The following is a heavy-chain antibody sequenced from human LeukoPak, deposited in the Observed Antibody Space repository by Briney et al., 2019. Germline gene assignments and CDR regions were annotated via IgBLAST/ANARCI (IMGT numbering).Heavy chain of an antibody. D-gene: IGHD3-10*01. J-gene: IGHJ6*03. CDR1: GGSISSSTYF. Sequence: PSETLSLTCTVSGGSISSSTYFWGWIRQPPGKGLEWIGHIYTSGSTNYNPSFKSRVTILVDTSKNQFSLKLSSVTAADTAVYYCASSREVRGVIYYMDVWGRGTTVTISS. CDR3: ASSREVRGVIYYMDV. V-gene: IGHV4-61*05. CDR2: IYTSGST.